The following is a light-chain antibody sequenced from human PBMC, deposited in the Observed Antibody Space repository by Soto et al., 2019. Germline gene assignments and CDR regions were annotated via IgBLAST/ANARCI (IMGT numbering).Light chain of an antibody. V-gene: IGKV1-39*01. J-gene: IGKJ3*01. CDR2: AAS. Sequence: DIQMTQSPSSLSASVGDRVTITCRASQSISSYLNWYQQKPGKAPKLLIYAASSLQSGVPSRFSGSGSGTDFTLTINSLQPEDFATYYCQQSYNTPLFTFGPGTKVDIK. CDR3: QQSYNTPLFT. CDR1: QSISSY.